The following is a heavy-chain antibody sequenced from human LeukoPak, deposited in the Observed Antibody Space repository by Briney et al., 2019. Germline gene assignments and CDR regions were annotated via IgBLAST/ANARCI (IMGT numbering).Heavy chain of an antibody. D-gene: IGHD1-26*01. Sequence: GGSLRLSCAASGFTFSSYAMHWVRQAPGKGLEWVAVISYDGSNKYYADSVRGRFTISRDSSKNTLFLHMNTLRAEDTAIYYCAKDRTVGASYWYFDLWGRGTLVTVSS. CDR3: AKDRTVGASYWYFDL. CDR1: GFTFSSYA. CDR2: ISYDGSNK. V-gene: IGHV3-30-3*01. J-gene: IGHJ2*01.